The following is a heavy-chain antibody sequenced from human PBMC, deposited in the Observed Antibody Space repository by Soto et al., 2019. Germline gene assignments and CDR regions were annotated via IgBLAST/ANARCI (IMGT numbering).Heavy chain of an antibody. CDR2: MHRGGST. CDR1: GFSVSGSS. J-gene: IGHJ4*02. D-gene: IGHD5-18*01. Sequence: GGSLRLSCVVSGFSVSGSSIFWVRQATGKGLEWVSLMHRGGSTDNADSVKGRFTTSRDKSKNTLYLHVNGLRVEDTAVYYCARVNTTLVDHFDCWGQGTLVTVSS. CDR3: ARVNTTLVDHFDC. V-gene: IGHV3-53*01.